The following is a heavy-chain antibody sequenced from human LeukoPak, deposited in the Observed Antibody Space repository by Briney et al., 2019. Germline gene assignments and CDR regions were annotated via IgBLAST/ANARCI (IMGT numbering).Heavy chain of an antibody. Sequence: ASVKVSCKASGYTFTSYGISWVRQAPGQGLEWMGWISAYNGNTNYAQKLQGRVTMTTDASTSTAYMELRSLRSDDTAVYYCAKTTTADNWFDPWGQGTLVTVSS. CDR3: AKTTTADNWFDP. CDR1: GYTFTSYG. D-gene: IGHD4-17*01. J-gene: IGHJ5*02. V-gene: IGHV1-18*01. CDR2: ISAYNGNT.